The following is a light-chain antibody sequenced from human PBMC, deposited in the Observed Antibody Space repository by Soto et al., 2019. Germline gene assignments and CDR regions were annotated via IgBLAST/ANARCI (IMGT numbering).Light chain of an antibody. CDR2: EVS. Sequence: QSVLTQPPSASGSPGQSVTISCTGTSSDAGGYNYVSWYQQYPGKAPKLMIFEVSKRPSGVPDRFSGSKSGNTASLTVSGLQTEDEADYYCSSYAGGNEVFGTGTKVT. V-gene: IGLV2-8*01. CDR1: SSDAGGYNY. CDR3: SSYAGGNEV. J-gene: IGLJ1*01.